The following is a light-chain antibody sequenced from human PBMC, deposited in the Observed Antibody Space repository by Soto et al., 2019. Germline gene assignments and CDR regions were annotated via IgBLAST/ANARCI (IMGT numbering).Light chain of an antibody. CDR2: DVT. CDR3: SSSTGSSVI. Sequence: QSALAQPASVSGSPGQSITISCTGTSSDVGGYNYVSWYQHHPGKGPKLMIFDVTYRPSGVSNRFSGSKSGNTASLTISGLQAEDEADYYCSSSTGSSVIFGGGTQLTV. CDR1: SSDVGGYNY. V-gene: IGLV2-14*03. J-gene: IGLJ2*01.